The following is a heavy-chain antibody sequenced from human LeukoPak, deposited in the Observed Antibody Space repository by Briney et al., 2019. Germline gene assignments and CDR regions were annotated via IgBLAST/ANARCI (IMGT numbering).Heavy chain of an antibody. J-gene: IGHJ4*02. V-gene: IGHV3-9*01. Sequence: SLRLSCAASGFTFDDYAMHWVRQAPGKGLEWVSGISWNSGSIGYADSVKGRFTISRDNAKNSLYLQMNSLRAEDTALYYCAKERTPLRYFDWLLYGYFDYWGQGTLVTVSS. D-gene: IGHD3-9*01. CDR2: ISWNSGSI. CDR3: AKERTPLRYFDWLLYGYFDY. CDR1: GFTFDDYA.